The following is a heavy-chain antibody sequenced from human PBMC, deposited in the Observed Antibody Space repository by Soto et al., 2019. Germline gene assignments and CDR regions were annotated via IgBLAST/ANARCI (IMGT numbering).Heavy chain of an antibody. Sequence: PGGSLRLSCAASGFTVSSNYMSWVRQAPGKGLEWPSVIYSGGSTYYADSVKGRFTISRDNSKNTLYLQMNSLRAEDTAVYYCAREGYCSSTSCNGPLDYWGQGSLVTVSS. J-gene: IGHJ4*02. CDR2: IYSGGST. D-gene: IGHD2-2*01. CDR1: GFTVSSNY. V-gene: IGHV3-53*01. CDR3: AREGYCSSTSCNGPLDY.